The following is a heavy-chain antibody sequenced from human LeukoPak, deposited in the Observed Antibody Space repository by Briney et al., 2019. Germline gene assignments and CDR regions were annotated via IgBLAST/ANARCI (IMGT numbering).Heavy chain of an antibody. CDR3: ARGSRYQLLLIDY. Sequence: PGGSLRPSCAASGFTFSSYWMHWVRQAPGKGLVWVSRINSDGSSTNYADSVKGRFTISRDNAKNTLYLQMNSLRAEDTAVYFCARGSRYQLLLIDYWGQGTLVTVSS. D-gene: IGHD2-2*01. CDR1: GFTFSSYW. CDR2: INSDGSST. V-gene: IGHV3-74*01. J-gene: IGHJ4*02.